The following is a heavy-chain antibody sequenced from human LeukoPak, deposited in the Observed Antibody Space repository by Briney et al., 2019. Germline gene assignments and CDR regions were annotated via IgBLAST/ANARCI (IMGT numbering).Heavy chain of an antibody. CDR2: ISSSSSYT. CDR3: ARGGYSYGYVGYFDY. V-gene: IGHV3-11*05. J-gene: IGHJ4*02. CDR1: GFTFSNYW. Sequence: GGSLRLSCAASGFTFSNYWMHWVRQAPGKGLEWVSYISSSSSYTNYADSVKGRFTISRDNAKNSLYLQMNSLRAEDTAVYYCARGGYSYGYVGYFDYWGQGTLVTVSS. D-gene: IGHD5-18*01.